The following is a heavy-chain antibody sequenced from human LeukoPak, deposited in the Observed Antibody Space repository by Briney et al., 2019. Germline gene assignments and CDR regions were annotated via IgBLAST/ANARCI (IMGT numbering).Heavy chain of an antibody. CDR1: GYTFTDYY. CDR2: INPTTGDS. Sequence: GASVKVSCKASGYTFTDYYIHWVRQAPGQGLEWMGWINPTTGDSDSLQKFQGRVSMLRDTSINTAYLEVTSLESDDAAVYFCARRGRSGNYSPFDFWGQGTLVAVSS. D-gene: IGHD1-26*01. CDR3: ARRGRSGNYSPFDF. V-gene: IGHV1-2*02. J-gene: IGHJ4*02.